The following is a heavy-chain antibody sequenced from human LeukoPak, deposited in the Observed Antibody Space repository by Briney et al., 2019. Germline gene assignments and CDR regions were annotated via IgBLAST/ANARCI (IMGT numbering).Heavy chain of an antibody. CDR1: GGTFSSYA. CDR2: IISMYGTA. D-gene: IGHD1-26*01. V-gene: IGHV1-69*13. CDR3: ARYYPVGVTEYYFDY. J-gene: IGHJ4*02. Sequence: ASVKVSCKASGGTFSSYAISWVRQAPGQGLEWMGGIISMYGTANYVQKFQGRVTITADESTSTAYMELSSLRSEDTAMYYCARYYPVGVTEYYFDYWGQGTLVTVSS.